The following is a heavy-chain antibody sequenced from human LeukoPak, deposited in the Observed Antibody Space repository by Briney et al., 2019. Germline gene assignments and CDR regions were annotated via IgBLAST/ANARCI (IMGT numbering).Heavy chain of an antibody. CDR3: ARIYSQNWSEYYLDY. CDR2: IYTSGST. J-gene: IGHJ4*02. CDR1: GGSINVYY. V-gene: IGHV4-4*07. D-gene: IGHD1-1*01. Sequence: SETLSLTCTVSGGSINVYYWTWVRQPAGKGLEWIGRIYTSGSTNFNPSLKSRVTMTLDPPKNQFSLRLNSGTAADTAVYYCARIYSQNWSEYYLDYWGQGILVTVSS.